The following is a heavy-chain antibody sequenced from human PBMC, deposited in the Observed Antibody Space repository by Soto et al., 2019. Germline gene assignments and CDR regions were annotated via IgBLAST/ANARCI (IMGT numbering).Heavy chain of an antibody. Sequence: SESLSLACPVSGDSVGSASYYWTWIRQPPGEGLEWIGYISATGSTNYNPSLKSRLTISVDTSKNQFSLKLSSVTAADTAVYYCARDIRGYSRAFDYWGQGTLVTVSS. V-gene: IGHV4-61*01. D-gene: IGHD5-18*01. CDR3: ARDIRGYSRAFDY. CDR2: ISATGST. CDR1: GDSVGSASYY. J-gene: IGHJ4*02.